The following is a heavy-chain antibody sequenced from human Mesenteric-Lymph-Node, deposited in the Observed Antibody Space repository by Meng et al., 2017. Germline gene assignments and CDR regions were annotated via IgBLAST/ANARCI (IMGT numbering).Heavy chain of an antibody. CDR1: GYSFTSYW. CDR3: ARPGRRGGSCYSKFDYYYYYGLNV. Sequence: KVSCKGSGYSFTSYWIGWVRQMPGKGLEWVGILYPGDSDTTYSPSFQGHVTISADKSISTAYLQWNSLEASDTAMYYCARPGRRGGSCYSKFDYYYYYGLNVWGQGTVVTVSS. CDR2: LYPGDSDT. J-gene: IGHJ6*02. D-gene: IGHD2-15*01. V-gene: IGHV5-51*01.